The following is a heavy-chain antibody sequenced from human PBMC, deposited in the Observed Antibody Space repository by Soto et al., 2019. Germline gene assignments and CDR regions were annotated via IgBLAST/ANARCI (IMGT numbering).Heavy chain of an antibody. D-gene: IGHD4-17*01. V-gene: IGHV4-59*08. CDR2: IYYSGST. CDR3: ARLYGDAESPYYYYYYMDV. Sequence: PSETLSLTCTVSGGSISSYYWSWIRQPPGKGLEWIGYIYYSGSTNYNPSLKSRVTISVDTSKNQFSLKLSSVTAADTAVYYCARLYGDAESPYYYYYYMDVWGKGTTVTISS. CDR1: GGSISSYY. J-gene: IGHJ6*03.